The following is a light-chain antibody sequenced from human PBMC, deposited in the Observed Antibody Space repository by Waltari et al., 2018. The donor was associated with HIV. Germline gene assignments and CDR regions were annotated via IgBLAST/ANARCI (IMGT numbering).Light chain of an antibody. CDR2: AAS. CDR1: QGISNS. V-gene: IGKV1-NL1*01. Sequence: DIQMTQSPSSLSASVGDRVTITCRASQGISNSLAWYQQKPGKAPKLLFYAASRLESGVPSRFSGSGSGTDYTLTINSLQPEDFATYYCQQYYSTPPLTFGGGTKVEIK. CDR3: QQYYSTPPLT. J-gene: IGKJ4*01.